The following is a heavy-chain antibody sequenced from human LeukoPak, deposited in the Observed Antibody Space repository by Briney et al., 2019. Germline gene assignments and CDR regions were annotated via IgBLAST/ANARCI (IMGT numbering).Heavy chain of an antibody. Sequence: GGSLRLSCTISGFTFGDYGMSWVRQAPGKGLEWVGLIRSKTYGGTTEYAASVKGRFTISRDDSKTIAYLQMNSLKTEDTAVYYCSRNLYYSGSGSYYSDYWGQGTLVTVSS. CDR1: GFTFGDYG. J-gene: IGHJ4*02. CDR3: SRNLYYSGSGSYYSDY. V-gene: IGHV3-49*04. D-gene: IGHD3-10*01. CDR2: IRSKTYGGTT.